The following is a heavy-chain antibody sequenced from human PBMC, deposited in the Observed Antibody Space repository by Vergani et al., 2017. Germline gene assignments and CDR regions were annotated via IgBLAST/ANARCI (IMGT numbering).Heavy chain of an antibody. D-gene: IGHD2/OR15-2a*01. CDR2: ISGSGDST. CDR1: GFTFSNYA. J-gene: IGHJ4*02. CDR3: AREERSNTSPFVGD. Sequence: EVQLLQSGGGVIQPGGSLRLSCAASGFTFSNYAMSWVRQAPGKGLEWVSTISGSGDSTSYADSVKGRFTISRDNSKNTVYLQMNSLKAEDRATYYCAREERSNTSPFVGDWGQGTLVTV. V-gene: IGHV3-23*01.